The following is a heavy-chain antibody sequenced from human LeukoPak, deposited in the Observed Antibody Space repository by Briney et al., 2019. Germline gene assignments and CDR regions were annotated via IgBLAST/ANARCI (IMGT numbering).Heavy chain of an antibody. V-gene: IGHV1-69*04. CDR2: IIPILGIA. J-gene: IGHJ6*02. CDR3: ARDRTYDSSGPWVYYGMDV. D-gene: IGHD3-22*01. CDR1: GGTFSSYA. Sequence: SVKVSCKASGGTFSSYAISWVRQAPGQGPEWMGRIIPILGIANYAQKFQGRVTITADKSTSTAYMELSSLRSEDTAVYYCARDRTYDSSGPWVYYGMDVWGQGTTVTVSS.